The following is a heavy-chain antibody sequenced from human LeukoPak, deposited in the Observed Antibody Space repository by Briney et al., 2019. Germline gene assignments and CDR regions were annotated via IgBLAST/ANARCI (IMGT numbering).Heavy chain of an antibody. D-gene: IGHD4-17*01. CDR2: IWYDGSNK. V-gene: IGHV3-33*01. J-gene: IGHJ4*02. CDR1: GFTFSSYG. CDR3: AREYGDYQFDY. Sequence: PGRSLRLSCAASGFTFSSYGMHWVRQAPGKGLEWVAVIWYDGSNKYYADSVKGRFTISRDNSKNTLYLQMDSLRAEDTAVYYCAREYGDYQFDYWGQGTLVTVSS.